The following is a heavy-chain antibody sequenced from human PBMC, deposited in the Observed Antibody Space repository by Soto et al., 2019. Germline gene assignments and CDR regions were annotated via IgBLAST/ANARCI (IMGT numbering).Heavy chain of an antibody. V-gene: IGHV3-23*01. CDR1: GFTFSSYA. CDR2: ITDSGGGT. D-gene: IGHD3-3*01. CDR3: ASDKGGDFWSGYYINYFDY. J-gene: IGHJ4*02. Sequence: PGGSLRVSCAASGFTFSSYAMSWVRQAPGKGLEWVSGITDSGGGTYYADSVQGRFTISRDNYKNTLYLQMSSLRAEDTAVYYCASDKGGDFWSGYYINYFDYWGQGTLVTVSS.